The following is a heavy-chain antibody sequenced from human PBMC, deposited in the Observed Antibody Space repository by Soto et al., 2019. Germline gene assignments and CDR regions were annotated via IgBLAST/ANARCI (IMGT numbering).Heavy chain of an antibody. J-gene: IGHJ6*02. V-gene: IGHV3-7*04. CDR2: IKQDGSEK. CDR1: GFTFSSYW. D-gene: IGHD3-10*01. Sequence: PGGSLRLSCAASGFTFSSYWMSWVRQAPGKGLEWVANIKQDGSEKYYVDSVKGRFTISRDNAKNSLYLQMNSLRAEDTAVYYCARVLGRGSGSYRGSMGYYGMDVWGQGTTVTVSS. CDR3: ARVLGRGSGSYRGSMGYYGMDV.